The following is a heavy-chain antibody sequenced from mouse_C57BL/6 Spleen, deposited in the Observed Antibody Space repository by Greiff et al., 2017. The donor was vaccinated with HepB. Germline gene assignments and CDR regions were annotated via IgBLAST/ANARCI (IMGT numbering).Heavy chain of an antibody. J-gene: IGHJ2*01. CDR1: GYTFTSYW. CDR2: IDPSDSYT. CDR3: ARHSYFDY. Sequence: VQLQQPGAELVKPGASVKLSCKASGYTFTSYWMQWVKQRPGQGLEWIGEIDPSDSYTNYNQKFKGKATLTVDTSSSTAYMQLSSLTSEDSAVYYCARHSYFDYWGQGTTLTVSS. V-gene: IGHV1-50*01.